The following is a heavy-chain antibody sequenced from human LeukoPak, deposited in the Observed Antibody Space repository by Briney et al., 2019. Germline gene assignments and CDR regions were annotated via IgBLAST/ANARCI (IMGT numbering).Heavy chain of an antibody. J-gene: IGHJ4*02. V-gene: IGHV1-24*01. CDR1: GYTLTELS. CDR2: FDPEDGET. CDR3: ARGRAHLPADLFDF. Sequence: GASVKVSCKVSGYTLTELSMHWVRQAPGKGLEWMGGFDPEDGETIYAQKFQGRVTMTEDTSTDTAYMELSSLRSDDTAVYYCARGRAHLPADLFDFWGQGTLVTVSS. D-gene: IGHD2-2*01.